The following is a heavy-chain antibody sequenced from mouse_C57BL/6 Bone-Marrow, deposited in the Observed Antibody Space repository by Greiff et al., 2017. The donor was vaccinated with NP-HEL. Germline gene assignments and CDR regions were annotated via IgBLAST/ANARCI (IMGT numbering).Heavy chain of an antibody. V-gene: IGHV1-59*01. D-gene: IGHD1-3*01. Sequence: QVQLQQPGAELVRPGTSVKLSCKASGYTFTSYWMHWVKQRPGQGLEWIGVIDPSDSYTNYNQKFKGKATLTVDTSSSTAYMQLSSLTSEDSAVYYCASESNYWYFDGWGTGTTVTVSS. CDR2: IDPSDSYT. J-gene: IGHJ1*03. CDR1: GYTFTSYW. CDR3: ASESNYWYFDG.